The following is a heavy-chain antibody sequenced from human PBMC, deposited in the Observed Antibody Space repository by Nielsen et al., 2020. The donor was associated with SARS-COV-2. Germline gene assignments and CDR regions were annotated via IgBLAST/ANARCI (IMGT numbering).Heavy chain of an antibody. CDR3: ARDWSRAFDV. J-gene: IGHJ3*01. V-gene: IGHV3-11*06. Sequence: GRFTISRDNAKESMSLQMNNLRVEDTAVYYCARDWSRAFDVWGQGTMVTVSS. D-gene: IGHD2-8*02.